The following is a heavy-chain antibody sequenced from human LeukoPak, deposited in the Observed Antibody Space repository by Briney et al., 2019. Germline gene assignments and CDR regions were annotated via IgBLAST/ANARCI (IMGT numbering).Heavy chain of an antibody. Sequence: GGSLRLSCAASRFFFSTYWMTWVRQAPGKGLEWVANIRQDGSEKHYVDSVKGRFTISRDNAKNSLYLQTNSLRAEDTAVYYCARDLSPEYDSSSYYDALDIWGQGTVVTVSS. CDR3: ARDLSPEYDSSSYYDALDI. J-gene: IGHJ3*02. CDR2: IRQDGSEK. D-gene: IGHD3-22*01. CDR1: RFFFSTYW. V-gene: IGHV3-7*01.